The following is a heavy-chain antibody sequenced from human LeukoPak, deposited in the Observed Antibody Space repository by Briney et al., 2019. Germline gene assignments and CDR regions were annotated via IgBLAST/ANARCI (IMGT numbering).Heavy chain of an antibody. J-gene: IGHJ4*02. CDR1: GFTVSSTY. D-gene: IGHD2-21*01. CDR3: ASRHCSGGDCYFAGADPFDY. CDR2: VYKDGKM. Sequence: GGSLRLSCAASGFTVSSTYMSWVRQSPGKGLEWVSVVYKDGKMFYIDSVKGRFAISRDTSKNTVYLQMNNLRAEDTAVYYCASRHCSGGDCYFAGADPFDYWGQGTLVTVSS. V-gene: IGHV3-53*01.